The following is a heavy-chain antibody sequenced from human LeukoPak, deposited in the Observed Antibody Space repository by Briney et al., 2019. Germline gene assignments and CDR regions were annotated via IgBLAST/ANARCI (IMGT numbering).Heavy chain of an antibody. D-gene: IGHD3-3*01. CDR1: GYTFTSYY. Sequence: ASVKVSCKASGYTFTSYYMHWVRQAPGQGLEWMGIINPNGGTTTYAQKFQGRVTMTSDTATSTISMELSSLRSEDTAVYYCARGLTIFGVDYYYCMDVWGKGTTVTVSS. J-gene: IGHJ6*03. V-gene: IGHV1-46*01. CDR3: ARGLTIFGVDYYYCMDV. CDR2: INPNGGTT.